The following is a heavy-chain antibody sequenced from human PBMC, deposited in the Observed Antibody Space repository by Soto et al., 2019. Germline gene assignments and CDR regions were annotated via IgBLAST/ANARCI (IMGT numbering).Heavy chain of an antibody. J-gene: IGHJ4*02. D-gene: IGHD4-17*01. CDR1: GFRFSDYG. V-gene: IGHV3-30*18. CDR3: AKDRRDGEYNSVYDF. CDR2: MSFDGTYK. Sequence: QVQLAESGGGVVQPGRSLRLSCIGSGFRFSDYGMHWVRQAPGKGLEWVAMMSFDGTYKYSADSVKGRFIISRDNSKNTLYLQMNSLRAEDTAVYHCAKDRRDGEYNSVYDFRGQGTLVTVSS.